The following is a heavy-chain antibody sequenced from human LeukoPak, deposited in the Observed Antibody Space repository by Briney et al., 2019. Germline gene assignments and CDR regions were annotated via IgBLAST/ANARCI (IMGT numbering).Heavy chain of an antibody. J-gene: IGHJ4*02. CDR1: GFTFSSYS. CDR3: AKDIQAGIAAAGTFDY. D-gene: IGHD6-13*01. V-gene: IGHV3-21*01. CDR2: ISSSSSYI. Sequence: GGSLRLSCAASGFTFSSYSMNWVRQAPGKGLEWVSSISSSSSYIYYADSVKGRFTISRDNAKNSLYLQMNSLRAEDTAVYYCAKDIQAGIAAAGTFDYWGQGTLVTVSS.